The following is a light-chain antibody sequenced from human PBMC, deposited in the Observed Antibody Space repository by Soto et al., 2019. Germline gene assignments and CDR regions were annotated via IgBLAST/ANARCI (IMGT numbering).Light chain of an antibody. Sequence: LLTHSPCTLSLSPGDRATLSCMAIQDIINYLAWYQQKPGQPPRLLIYGASTRARGIPDRFSASGSGTDFTLTISRLEPEDFVVYYCHHRSFWPITFGQGTLLEVK. J-gene: IGKJ5*01. CDR3: HHRSFWPIT. CDR2: GAS. V-gene: IGKV3D-20*02. CDR1: QDIINY.